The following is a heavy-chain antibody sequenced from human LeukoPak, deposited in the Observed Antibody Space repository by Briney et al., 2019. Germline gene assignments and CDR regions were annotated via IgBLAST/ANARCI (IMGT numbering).Heavy chain of an antibody. J-gene: IGHJ4*02. CDR2: INHSGST. D-gene: IGHD3-22*01. V-gene: IGHV4-34*01. CDR1: GGSFSGYY. Sequence: SETLSLTCAVYGGSFSGYYWSWIRQPPGKGLEWIGEINHSGSTNYNPALKSRVTISVDTSKNQFSLKLSSVTAADTAVYYCARGRYFPYYYASSGYYVGASRSYFDYWGQGTLVTVSS. CDR3: ARGRYFPYYYASSGYYVGASRSYFDY.